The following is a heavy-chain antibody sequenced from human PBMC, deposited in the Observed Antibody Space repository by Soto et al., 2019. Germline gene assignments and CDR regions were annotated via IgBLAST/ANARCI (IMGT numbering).Heavy chain of an antibody. Sequence: QVQLVQSGAEVNKPGSSVKVSCKASGGIFSTYAISWLRQAPGQGLAWMGGIIPLFGTPNYAQRFQGRVTITADESTSTAYMELSRLRSEDTAVYYCARDRDDYGSGNYYNRIDFWGQGTLVTVSS. V-gene: IGHV1-69*01. CDR3: ARDRDDYGSGNYYNRIDF. CDR1: GGIFSTYA. CDR2: IIPLFGTP. D-gene: IGHD3-10*01. J-gene: IGHJ4*02.